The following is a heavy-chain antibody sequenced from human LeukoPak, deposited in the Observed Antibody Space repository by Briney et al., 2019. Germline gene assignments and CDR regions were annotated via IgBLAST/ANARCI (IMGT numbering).Heavy chain of an antibody. CDR1: GYTFTSYG. Sequence: ASVKVSCKASGYTFTSYGIGWVRQAPGQGLEWMGWISGYNGYTHYAHNLQGRVTMTTDTSTSTAYMELRSLRSDDTAVYYCARDEARYSSGYYPNWFDPWGQGTLVTVSS. CDR3: ARDEARYSSGYYPNWFDP. D-gene: IGHD3-22*01. V-gene: IGHV1-18*01. J-gene: IGHJ5*02. CDR2: ISGYNGYT.